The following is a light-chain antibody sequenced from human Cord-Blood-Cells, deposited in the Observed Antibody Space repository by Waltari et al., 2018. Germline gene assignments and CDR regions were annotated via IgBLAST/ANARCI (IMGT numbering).Light chain of an antibody. CDR1: SSVLGGYNY. J-gene: IGLJ3*02. Sequence: QSALTQPPSVSGSPGQSVTISCTATSSVLGGYNYVSWYQQHPGKAPKLMIYDVSKRPSGVPDRFSGSKSGNTASLTISGLQAEDEADYYCCSYAGSYSWVFGGGTKLTVL. V-gene: IGLV2-11*01. CDR3: CSYAGSYSWV. CDR2: DVS.